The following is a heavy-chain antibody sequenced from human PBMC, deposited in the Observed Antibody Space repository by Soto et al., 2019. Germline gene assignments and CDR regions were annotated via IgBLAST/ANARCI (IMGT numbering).Heavy chain of an antibody. CDR2: ISGSGGDT. CDR1: GFTFSTYA. CDR3: AKDSPPGYSSSWYARRRYYGMDV. D-gene: IGHD6-13*01. Sequence: GGSLRLSCAASGFTFSTYAMSWVRQAPGKGLEWVSVISGSGGDTYYADSVKGRFTISRDNSKNTLYLQMNSLRAEDTAVYYCAKDSPPGYSSSWYARRRYYGMDVWGQGATVTVSS. J-gene: IGHJ6*01. V-gene: IGHV3-23*01.